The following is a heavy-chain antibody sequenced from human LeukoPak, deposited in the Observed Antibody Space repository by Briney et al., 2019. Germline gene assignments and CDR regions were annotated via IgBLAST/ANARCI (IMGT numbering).Heavy chain of an antibody. D-gene: IGHD5-24*01. CDR2: ISSSSSYI. J-gene: IGHJ4*02. CDR1: GFTFSSYS. Sequence: GGSLRLSCAASGFTFSSYSMNWVRQAPGKGLEWVSSISSSSSYIYYADSVKGPFTISRDNAKNSLYLQMNSLRAEDTAVYYCARGGDGYNNVDYWGQGTLVTVSS. CDR3: ARGGDGYNNVDY. V-gene: IGHV3-21*01.